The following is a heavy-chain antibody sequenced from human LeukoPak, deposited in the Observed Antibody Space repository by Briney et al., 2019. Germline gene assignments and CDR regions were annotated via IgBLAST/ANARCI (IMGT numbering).Heavy chain of an antibody. CDR3: ARVGEYGSGSYLVY. V-gene: IGHV1-2*02. CDR2: INPSTGGT. J-gene: IGHJ4*02. D-gene: IGHD3-10*01. CDR1: GYTFTGYY. Sequence: ASVKVSCKASGYTFTGYYIHWVRQAPGQGLEWMGWINPSTGGTNYAQKFQGRVTMTRDTSISTAYMELSRLRSGDTAVYFCARVGEYGSGSYLVYWGQGTLVTVSS.